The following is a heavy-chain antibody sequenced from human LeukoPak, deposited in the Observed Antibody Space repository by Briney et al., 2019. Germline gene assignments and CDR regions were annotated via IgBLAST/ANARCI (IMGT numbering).Heavy chain of an antibody. CDR3: AKDSSGYYPATSGY. J-gene: IGHJ4*02. V-gene: IGHV3-30*18. Sequence: GGSLRLSCAASGFTFSSYGMHWVRQAPGKGLEWVAVISYDGSNKYYADSVKGRFTISRDNSKNTLYLQMNSLRAEDTAIYYCAKDSSGYYPATSGYWGQGTLVTVSS. CDR2: ISYDGSNK. D-gene: IGHD3-22*01. CDR1: GFTFSSYG.